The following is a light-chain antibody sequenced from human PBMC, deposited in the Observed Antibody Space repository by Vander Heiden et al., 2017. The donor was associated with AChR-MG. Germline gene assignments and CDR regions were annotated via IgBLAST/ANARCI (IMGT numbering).Light chain of an antibody. J-gene: IGLJ1*01. CDR3: QSYDSSLSGYV. V-gene: IGLV1-40*01. CDR2: INT. CDR1: RSNIGAGYD. Sequence: TISCTGSRSNIGAGYDVHWYQQLPGTAPKLLIYINTNRPSGVPDRFSGSKSGTSASLAITGLQAEDEADYYCQSYDSSLSGYVFGTGNKVNVL.